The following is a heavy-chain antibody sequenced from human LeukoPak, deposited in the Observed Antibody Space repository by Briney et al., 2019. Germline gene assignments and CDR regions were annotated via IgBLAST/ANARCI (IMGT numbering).Heavy chain of an antibody. Sequence: PSETLSLTCTVSGGSISSSSYYWGWIRQPPGKGLEWIGYIYSSGSTNYNPSLKSRVTISVDTSKNQFSLNLISVTAADTAVYYCASRKLGNDYWGQGTLVTVSP. V-gene: IGHV4-61*05. J-gene: IGHJ4*02. CDR2: IYSSGST. CDR1: GGSISSSSYY. CDR3: ASRKLGNDY. D-gene: IGHD7-27*01.